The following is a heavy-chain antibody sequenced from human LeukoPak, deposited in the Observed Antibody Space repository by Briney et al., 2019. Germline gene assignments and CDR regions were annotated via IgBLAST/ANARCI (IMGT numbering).Heavy chain of an antibody. J-gene: IGHJ4*02. Sequence: SVTVSYQTSSSTFTSYGKSWVRQAPGQGLEWMGWISAYNGNTNYAQKLQGRVTMTTDTSTSTAYMELRSLRSDDTAVYYCARGVGFLEWLLSSWGQGTLVTVSS. CDR3: ARGVGFLEWLLSS. V-gene: IGHV1-18*01. D-gene: IGHD3-3*01. CDR2: ISAYNGNT. CDR1: SSTFTSYG.